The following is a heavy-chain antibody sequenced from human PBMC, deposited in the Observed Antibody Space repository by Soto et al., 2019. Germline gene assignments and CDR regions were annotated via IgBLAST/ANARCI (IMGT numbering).Heavy chain of an antibody. D-gene: IGHD2-15*01. CDR1: GGSISSGGYY. Sequence: TLSLTCTVSGGSISSGGYYWSWIRQHPGKGLEWIGYIYYSGSTYYEPSLKSRVTISVDTSKNQFSLKLNSVTAADTAVYYCARVSIVVVVAATRFDPWGQGTLVTVSS. CDR3: ARVSIVVVVAATRFDP. CDR2: IYYSGST. J-gene: IGHJ5*02. V-gene: IGHV4-31*03.